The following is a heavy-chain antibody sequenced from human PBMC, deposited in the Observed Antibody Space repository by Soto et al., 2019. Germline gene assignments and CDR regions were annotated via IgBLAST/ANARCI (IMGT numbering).Heavy chain of an antibody. CDR3: ARVRGGELYDGMDV. CDR2: IYYSGST. J-gene: IGHJ6*02. CDR1: GGSISSGGYY. D-gene: IGHD3-10*01. V-gene: IGHV4-31*03. Sequence: SETLSLTCTVSGGSISSGGYYWSWIRQHPGKGLEWIGYIYYSGSTYYNPSLKCRVTISVDTSKNQFSLKLSSVTAADTAVYYCARVRGGELYDGMDVWGQGTTVTVSS.